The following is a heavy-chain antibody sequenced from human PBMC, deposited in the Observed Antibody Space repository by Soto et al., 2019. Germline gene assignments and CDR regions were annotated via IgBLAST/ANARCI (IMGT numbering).Heavy chain of an antibody. D-gene: IGHD2-2*01. J-gene: IGHJ4*02. CDR2: ISVDNGDT. V-gene: IGHV1-18*01. CDR1: GYTFNSAG. CDR3: ARVQSLGYCRSASCYDVFDH. Sequence: QVHLVQSGPEVKEPGASVRVSCKASGYTFNSAGLAWVRQAPGQGLEWMGWISVDNGDTKYAQKFQGRVTMTTDTSTTTAYMDLRGLKSDDTAAFYCARVQSLGYCRSASCYDVFDHWGQGTLVTVSS.